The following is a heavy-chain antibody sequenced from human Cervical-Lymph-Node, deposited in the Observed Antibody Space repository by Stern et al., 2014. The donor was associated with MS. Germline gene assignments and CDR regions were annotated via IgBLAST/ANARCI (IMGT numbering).Heavy chain of an antibody. CDR2: IWYDGSNK. Sequence: VQLVESGGGVVQPGRSLRLSCAASGFTFSSYGMHWVRQAPGKGLEWVAVIWYDGSNKYYADSVKGRFTISRDNSKNTLYLQMNSLRAEDTAVYYCARDDITAAGLFDYWGQGTLVTVSS. V-gene: IGHV3-33*01. D-gene: IGHD6-13*01. CDR1: GFTFSSYG. J-gene: IGHJ4*02. CDR3: ARDDITAAGLFDY.